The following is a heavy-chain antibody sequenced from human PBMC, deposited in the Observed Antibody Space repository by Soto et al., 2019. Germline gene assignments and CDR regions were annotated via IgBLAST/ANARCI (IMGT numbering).Heavy chain of an antibody. Sequence: SVKVSCKTSGYTFTVHYIHWLRQAPEQGPEWLGEIGPESGATRYAQKFQGRVTMTRDMSTTTVYMELNNLSPDDTAVYYCGRGRSGQLVVFYWGQGTPVTVSS. V-gene: IGHV1-2*02. CDR1: GYTFTVHY. J-gene: IGHJ4*02. CDR3: GRGRSGQLVVFY. D-gene: IGHD1-26*01. CDR2: IGPESGAT.